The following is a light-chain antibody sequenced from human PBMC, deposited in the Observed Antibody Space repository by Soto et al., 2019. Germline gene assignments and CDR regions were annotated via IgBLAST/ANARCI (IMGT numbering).Light chain of an antibody. CDR2: GAS. J-gene: IGKJ5*01. V-gene: IGKV3-20*01. CDR1: QSVTTR. CDR3: QIYAGSPST. Sequence: IVLTQSPGTLSLSPGERVTLSCRASQSVTTRLAWYQHKAGQAPTLLMSGASNRASGVPVRFSGSGSGTDFNLTITRLEPEEFALYYCQIYAGSPSTFGLGTRLELK.